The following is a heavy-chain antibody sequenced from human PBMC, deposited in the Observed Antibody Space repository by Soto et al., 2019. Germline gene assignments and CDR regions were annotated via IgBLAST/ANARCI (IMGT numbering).Heavy chain of an antibody. Sequence: PSETLSLTCAVYGGSFSGYYWSWIRQPPGKGLEWIGEINHSGSTNYNPSLKSRVTISVDTSKNQFSLKLSSVTAADTAVYYCARHEYGSGSYYGFDYWGQGTLVTVSS. CDR1: GGSFSGYY. V-gene: IGHV4-34*01. CDR2: INHSGST. CDR3: ARHEYGSGSYYGFDY. J-gene: IGHJ4*02. D-gene: IGHD3-10*01.